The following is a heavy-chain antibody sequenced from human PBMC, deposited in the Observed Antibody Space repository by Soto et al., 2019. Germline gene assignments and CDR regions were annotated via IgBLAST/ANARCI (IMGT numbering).Heavy chain of an antibody. V-gene: IGHV3-74*01. Sequence: EVQLVESGGGLVQPGGSLRLSCAASGFTFSSYWMHWVHQAPGKGLVWVSRINSDGSSTSYADSVKCRFTISRDNAKNTLYLQMNSLRAEDTAVYYCVRTSLVVAAATREDYWGQGTLVTVSS. D-gene: IGHD2-15*01. J-gene: IGHJ4*02. CDR3: VRTSLVVAAATREDY. CDR1: GFTFSSYW. CDR2: INSDGSST.